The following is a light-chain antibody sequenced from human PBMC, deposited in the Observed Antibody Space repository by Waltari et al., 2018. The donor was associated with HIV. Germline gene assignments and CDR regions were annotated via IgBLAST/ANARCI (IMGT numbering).Light chain of an antibody. V-gene: IGLV3-21*04. Sequence: SYVLTQPPSESVAPGKTARITCEGKNIGVKSVHWYQQKPGQAPVLVIYDDDDRPSGIPERFSGASSGNTATLTINRVEAGDEADYYCQGWDSSSDHRIFGGGTKLTVL. CDR2: DDD. J-gene: IGLJ2*01. CDR3: QGWDSSSDHRI. CDR1: NIGVKS.